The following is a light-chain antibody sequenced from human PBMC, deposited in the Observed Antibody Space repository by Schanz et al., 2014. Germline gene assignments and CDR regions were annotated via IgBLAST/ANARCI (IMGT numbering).Light chain of an antibody. CDR3: HQYGISPFT. J-gene: IGKJ3*01. CDR1: QSVGSAF. Sequence: EVVLTQSPGTLSLSPGERVTLSCRASQSVGSAFLAWYQQKPGQAPSLLIYGASSRATGIPDRFSGSGSGTDFTLTISSLEPEDFAVYYCHQYGISPFTFGPGTKVDIK. V-gene: IGKV3-20*01. CDR2: GAS.